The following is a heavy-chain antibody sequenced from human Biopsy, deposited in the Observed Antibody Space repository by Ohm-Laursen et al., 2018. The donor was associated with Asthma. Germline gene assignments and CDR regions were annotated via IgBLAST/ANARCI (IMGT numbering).Heavy chain of an antibody. D-gene: IGHD3-10*01. CDR2: ISVYNGNT. CDR3: ARAVDYSHYYGIDV. V-gene: IGHV1-18*01. J-gene: IGHJ6*02. Sequence: ASVTVSCKTSGYTFNSAGNTWVRKAPGQGLEWMGWISVYNGNTKVARKLQDRVTMITDTSTSTAYMELRSLRSDDTAVYFCARAVDYSHYYGIDVWGQGTTVTVS. CDR1: GYTFNSAG.